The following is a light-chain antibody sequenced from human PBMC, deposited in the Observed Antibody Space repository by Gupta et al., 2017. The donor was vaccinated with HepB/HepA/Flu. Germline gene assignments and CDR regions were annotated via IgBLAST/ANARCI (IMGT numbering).Light chain of an antibody. CDR2: ETS. CDR1: QSITNSN. Sequence: EIVLTQSPGTLSLSPGERASLSCRASQSITNSNLAWYQQKPGQAPRLLIYETSSRATDVPDRFSGSGSGTDFTLTINSLEPEDFAVYYCQQYARPPRTFGRGTKVEIK. J-gene: IGKJ1*01. V-gene: IGKV3-20*01. CDR3: QQYARPPRT.